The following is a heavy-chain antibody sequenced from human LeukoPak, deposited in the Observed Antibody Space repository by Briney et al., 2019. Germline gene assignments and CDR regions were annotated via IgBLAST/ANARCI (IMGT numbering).Heavy chain of an antibody. CDR3: ARVVVAATGSVRFDY. J-gene: IGHJ4*02. D-gene: IGHD2-15*01. V-gene: IGHV3-48*04. CDR2: ISSSSGTI. Sequence: PGGSLRLSCAASGFTFSSYSMNWVRQAPGKGLEWVSYISSSSGTIYYADSVKGRFTISRDNAKNSLYLQMNSLRAEDTAVYYCARVVVAATGSVRFDYWGQGTLVTVSS. CDR1: GFTFSSYS.